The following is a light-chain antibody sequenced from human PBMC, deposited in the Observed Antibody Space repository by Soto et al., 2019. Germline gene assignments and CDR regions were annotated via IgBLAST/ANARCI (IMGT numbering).Light chain of an antibody. CDR3: SSYTGSSTLVL. V-gene: IGLV2-14*03. CDR2: DVS. Sequence: QSALTQPASVSGSPGQTITISCTGTSTNVGAYNYVSWYQQHPGKAPKLMVYDVSDRPSGVSNRFSGSKSGNTASLTISGLQAEDEADYYCSSYTGSSTLVLFGGGTQLTVL. J-gene: IGLJ2*01. CDR1: STNVGAYNY.